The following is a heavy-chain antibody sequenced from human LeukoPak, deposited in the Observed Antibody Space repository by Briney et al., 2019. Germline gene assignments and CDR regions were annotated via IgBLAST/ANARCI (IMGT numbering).Heavy chain of an antibody. J-gene: IGHJ4*02. D-gene: IGHD3-22*01. CDR3: SKAVTYYYDSSGYPLLYFDY. V-gene: IGHV3-23*01. CDR2: LSGSGGST. CDR1: GFTFSSYA. Sequence: HPGGSLRLSCAASGFTFSSYAMSWVRQAPGKGLEWVSALSGSGGSTYYADSVKGRFTISRDNSKNTLYLQMNSLRAEDTAVYYCSKAVTYYYDSSGYPLLYFDYWGQGTLVTVSS.